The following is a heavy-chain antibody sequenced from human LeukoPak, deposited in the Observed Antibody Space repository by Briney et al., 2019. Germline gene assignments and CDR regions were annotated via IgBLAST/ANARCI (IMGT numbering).Heavy chain of an antibody. J-gene: IGHJ3*02. CDR3: ARHGTPAAAGSVFDI. CDR1: GYRFSDYW. CDR2: IYPSDSHN. D-gene: IGHD6-13*01. V-gene: IGHV5-51*01. Sequence: GESLKISCKGSGYRFSDYWIGWVRQMPGKGLEWMGVIYPSDSHNKYSPSFQGQVTISADKSINTAHLQWRSLKASDTAMYYCARHGTPAAAGSVFDIWGQGTMVTVSS.